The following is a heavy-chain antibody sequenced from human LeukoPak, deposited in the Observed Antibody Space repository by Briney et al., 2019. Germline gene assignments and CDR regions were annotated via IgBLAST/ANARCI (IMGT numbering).Heavy chain of an antibody. D-gene: IGHD6-19*01. CDR1: GFTVSSNY. J-gene: IGHJ4*02. Sequence: GGSLRLSCAVSGFTVSSNYMSWVRQAPRKGLEWVSVIYSGGGAYYTDSVKGRFTFSRDNSKKTLYLQMNRLRPEDTALYYCARDLGSSGSYFDYWGQGTLVAVSS. CDR3: ARDLGSSGSYFDY. V-gene: IGHV3-66*02. CDR2: IYSGGGA.